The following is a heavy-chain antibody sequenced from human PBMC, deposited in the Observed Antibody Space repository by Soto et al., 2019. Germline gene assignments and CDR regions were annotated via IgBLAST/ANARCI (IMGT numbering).Heavy chain of an antibody. V-gene: IGHV4-31*03. CDR2: IYDSGNM. CDR1: GGMMRSGCHY. J-gene: IGHJ4*02. Sequence: SEKLPHACSGSGGMMRSGCHYGGWIRLYQGKGLEWIGHIYDSGNMYFYNPSLKSRVTISADTSRNQFSMSLSSLTAADTAVYYFARIDHRGYCSTLFDFSRQVILV. D-gene: IGHD2-15*01. CDR3: ARIDHRGYCSTLFDF.